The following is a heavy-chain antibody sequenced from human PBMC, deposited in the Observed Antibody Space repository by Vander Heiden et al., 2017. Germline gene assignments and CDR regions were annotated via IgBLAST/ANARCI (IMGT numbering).Heavy chain of an antibody. CDR3: ARFPSGWRYFDY. CDR1: GFTVSRNY. CDR2: IYSGGTT. J-gene: IGHJ4*02. Sequence: EVQLVESGRGLIQPGGSLRLSCAASGFTVSRNYMNWVRQAPGKGLEWVSVIYSGGTTDYADSVKGRFTISRDDSKNMLFLQMNSLRAEDTAVYYCARFPSGWRYFDYWGQGTLVTVSS. D-gene: IGHD6-19*01. V-gene: IGHV3-53*01.